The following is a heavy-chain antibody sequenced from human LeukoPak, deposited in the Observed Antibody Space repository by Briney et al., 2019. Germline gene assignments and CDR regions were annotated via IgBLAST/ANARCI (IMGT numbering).Heavy chain of an antibody. D-gene: IGHD2-8*01. V-gene: IGHV4-34*01. Sequence: SETLSLTCAVYGGSFSGYYWSWIRQPPGKGLEWLGEINHSGSTNYNPSLKSRVTISVDTSKNKYSPKLSSVTAADTAVYYCARGKEYCTNGVCYYYYYYMDVWGKGTTVTVSS. CDR1: GGSFSGYY. J-gene: IGHJ6*03. CDR2: INHSGST. CDR3: ARGKEYCTNGVCYYYYYYMDV.